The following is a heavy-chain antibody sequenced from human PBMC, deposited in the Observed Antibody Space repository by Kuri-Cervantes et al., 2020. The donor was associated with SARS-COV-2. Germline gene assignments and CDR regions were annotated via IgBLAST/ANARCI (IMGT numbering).Heavy chain of an antibody. CDR1: GFTFSSYG. D-gene: IGHD3-22*01. CDR3: AKDRSGYYQY. J-gene: IGHJ4*02. CDR2: ISYDGSNK. Sequence: GGSLRLSCAASGFTFSSYGMHWVRQAPGKGLEWVAVISYDGSNKYYADSVKCRFTISRDNSKNTLYLQMNSLRAEDTAVYYCAKDRSGYYQYWGQGTLVTVSS. V-gene: IGHV3-30*18.